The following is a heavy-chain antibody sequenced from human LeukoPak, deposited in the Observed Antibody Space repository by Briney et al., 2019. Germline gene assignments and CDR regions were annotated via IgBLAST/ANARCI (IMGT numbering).Heavy chain of an antibody. V-gene: IGHV3-66*01. CDR3: ARDKFDYIWGSHDY. CDR1: GFTLSDAW. D-gene: IGHD3-16*01. Sequence: GGSLRLSCAASGFTLSDAWMSWVRQAPGKGLEWGSVIYSGGKSYYADSVKGRFTIARDNSKNTLYLQMNSLRVEDTAVYYCARDKFDYIWGSHDYWGQGTLVTVSS. J-gene: IGHJ4*02. CDR2: IYSGGKS.